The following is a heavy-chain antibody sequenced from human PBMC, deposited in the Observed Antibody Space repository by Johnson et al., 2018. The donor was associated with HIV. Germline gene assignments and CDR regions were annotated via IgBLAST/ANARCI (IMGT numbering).Heavy chain of an antibody. CDR1: GFTFSNAW. J-gene: IGHJ3*02. D-gene: IGHD1-26*01. Sequence: EVQLLESGGGLVKPGGSLRLSCAASGFTFSNAWMSWVRQAPGKGLEYVSGISSNGGSTYYANSVKGRFTFSRDNSKNTLYLQRGSLRAEDMAVYYCAREGSYGGGAFDIWGQGTMVTVSS. CDR2: ISSNGGST. V-gene: IGHV3-64*01. CDR3: AREGSYGGGAFDI.